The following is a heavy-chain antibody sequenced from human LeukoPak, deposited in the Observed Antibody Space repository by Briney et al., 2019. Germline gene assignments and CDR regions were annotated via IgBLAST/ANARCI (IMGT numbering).Heavy chain of an antibody. CDR2: IYWDDDK. Sequence: SGPTLVKPTQTLTLTCTFSGFSLSTSGVGVGWIRQPPGKALEWLALIYWDDDKRYSPSLKSRLTITKDTSKNQVVLTMANIDPADTATYYCAHSLHSGDDFDYWGQGTLVTVSS. J-gene: IGHJ4*02. CDR3: AHSLHSGDDFDY. CDR1: GFSLSTSGVG. D-gene: IGHD5-12*01. V-gene: IGHV2-5*02.